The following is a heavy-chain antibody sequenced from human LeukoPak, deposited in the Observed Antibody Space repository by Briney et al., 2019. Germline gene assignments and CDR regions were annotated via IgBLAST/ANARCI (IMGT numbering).Heavy chain of an antibody. CDR1: GFTFSSYA. CDR2: IFGSGGSP. Sequence: GGSLRLSCAASGFTFSSYAMSWVRQAPGKGLEWVAGIFGSGGSPHCADSVKGRFTISRDNSRNTVYLQINSLRADDTAVYYCGKTTVGYSSGQKPAWPVDYWGQGTLVTLSS. V-gene: IGHV3-23*01. D-gene: IGHD5-18*01. CDR3: GKTTVGYSSGQKPAWPVDY. J-gene: IGHJ4*02.